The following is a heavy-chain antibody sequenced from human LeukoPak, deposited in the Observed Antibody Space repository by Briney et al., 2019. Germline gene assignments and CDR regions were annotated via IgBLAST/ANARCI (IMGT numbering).Heavy chain of an antibody. J-gene: IGHJ4*02. CDR3: ARDPPGLYYFDY. CDR1: GYTFTNYG. CDR2: INVYTGKT. V-gene: IGHV1-18*01. D-gene: IGHD3-16*01. Sequence: APVKVSCKASGYTFTNYGISWVRQAPGQGLEWMGWINVYTGKTDYTQRVQGRVTMTTDTSTNTAYMELRSLRSDDTAVYYCARDPPGLYYFDYWGQGTLVTVSS.